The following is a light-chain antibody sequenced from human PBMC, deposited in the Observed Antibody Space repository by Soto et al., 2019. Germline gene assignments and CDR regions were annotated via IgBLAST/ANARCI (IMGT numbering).Light chain of an antibody. CDR2: DNN. V-gene: IGLV1-51*01. J-gene: IGLJ2*01. CDR3: GTWDTSLSAVL. Sequence: QSVLTQPPSVSAAPGQKVTISCSGSSSNIGNNYVSWYQQLPGTAPKLLIYDNNKRPSGIPARFSGSKSGTSATLGITGLQTGDEDDYYCGTWDTSLSAVLFGGGTKLTVL. CDR1: SSNIGNNY.